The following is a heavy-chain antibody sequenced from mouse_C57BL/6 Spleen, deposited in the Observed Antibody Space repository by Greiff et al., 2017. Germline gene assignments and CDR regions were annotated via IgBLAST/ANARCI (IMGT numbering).Heavy chain of an antibody. CDR1: GYSFTDYN. D-gene: IGHD2-5*01. Sequence: EVKLQESGPELVKPGASVKISCKASGYSFTDYNMNWVKQSNGKSLEWIGVINPNYGTTSYNQKFKGKATLTVDQSSSTAYMQLNSLTSEDSAVYYCARADSNYLKGYAMDYWGQGTSVTVSS. CDR2: INPNYGTT. V-gene: IGHV1-39*01. J-gene: IGHJ4*01. CDR3: ARADSNYLKGYAMDY.